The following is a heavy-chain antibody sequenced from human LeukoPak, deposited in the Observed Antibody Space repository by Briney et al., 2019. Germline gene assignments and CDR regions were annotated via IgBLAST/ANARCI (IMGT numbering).Heavy chain of an antibody. Sequence: PSETLSLTCTVSGGSISSSSYYWGWIRQPPGEGLEWIGSIYYSGSTYYNPSLKSRVTISVDTSKNQFSLKLSSVTAADTAVYYCARDLPDVLLWFGARGGRNWFDPWGQGTLVTVSS. CDR1: GGSISSSSYY. CDR3: ARDLPDVLLWFGARGGRNWFDP. CDR2: IYYSGST. J-gene: IGHJ5*02. V-gene: IGHV4-39*07. D-gene: IGHD3-10*01.